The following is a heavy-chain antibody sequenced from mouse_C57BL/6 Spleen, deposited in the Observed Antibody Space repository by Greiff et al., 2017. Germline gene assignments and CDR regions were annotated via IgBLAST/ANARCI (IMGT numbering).Heavy chain of an antibody. Sequence: HVQLQQPGAELVKPGASVKLSCKASGYTFTSYWMHWVKQRPGQGLEWIGMIHPNSGSTNYNEKFKSKATLTVDKSSSTAYMQLSSLTSEDSAVXYCARSAIYYDYDGEAWFAYWGQGTLVTVSA. CDR1: GYTFTSYW. V-gene: IGHV1-64*01. D-gene: IGHD2-4*01. CDR3: ARSAIYYDYDGEAWFAY. CDR2: IHPNSGST. J-gene: IGHJ3*01.